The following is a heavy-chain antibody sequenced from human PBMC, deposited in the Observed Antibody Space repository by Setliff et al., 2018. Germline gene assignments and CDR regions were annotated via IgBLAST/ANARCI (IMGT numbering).Heavy chain of an antibody. CDR3: ARDDSDDYGTYYYYYMDV. J-gene: IGHJ6*03. CDR2: ISSGSSTI. D-gene: IGHD4-17*01. V-gene: IGHV3-48*01. Sequence: RGESLKISCAASGFPFSIYSMNWVRQAPGKGLEWVSYISSGSSTIYYADSARGRFTISRDNAKNPLYLQMNSLRAEDTAVYYCARDDSDDYGTYYYYYMDVWGKGTTVTVSS. CDR1: GFPFSIYS.